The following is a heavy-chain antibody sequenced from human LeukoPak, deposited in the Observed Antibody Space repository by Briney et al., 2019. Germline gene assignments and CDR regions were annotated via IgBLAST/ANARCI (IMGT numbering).Heavy chain of an antibody. CDR3: ARDLGKSWFGEGGGWFDP. J-gene: IGHJ5*02. Sequence: SETLSLTCAVYGGSFSGYYWSWIRQPAGKGLEWIGRIYTSGSTNYNPSLKSRVTISVDTSKNQFSLKLSSVTAADTAMYYCARDLGKSWFGEGGGWFDPWGQGTLVTVSS. V-gene: IGHV4-4*07. D-gene: IGHD3-10*01. CDR2: IYTSGST. CDR1: GGSFSGYY.